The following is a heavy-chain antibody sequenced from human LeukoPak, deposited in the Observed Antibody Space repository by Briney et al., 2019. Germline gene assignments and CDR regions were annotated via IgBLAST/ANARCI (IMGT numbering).Heavy chain of an antibody. Sequence: GGSLRLSCAASGFTFSHYWMHWVRQAPGKGLVWVSRIESDGGRTDYADSLKGRFTISRDNAKNTLYLEMNSLRAEDTAVYYCARVGHCSSTTCFIDYWGQGTLVTVSS. D-gene: IGHD2-2*01. V-gene: IGHV3-74*01. CDR3: ARVGHCSSTTCFIDY. J-gene: IGHJ4*02. CDR1: GFTFSHYW. CDR2: IESDGGRT.